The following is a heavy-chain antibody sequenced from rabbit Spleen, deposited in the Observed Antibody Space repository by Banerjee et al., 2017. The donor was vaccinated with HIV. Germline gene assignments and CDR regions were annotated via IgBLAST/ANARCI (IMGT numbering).Heavy chain of an antibody. D-gene: IGHD1-1*01. J-gene: IGHJ3*01. CDR3: ARDGGSVSL. CDR1: GVSFSSNHY. Sequence: QSLEESGGDLVKPGASLTLTCTASGVSFSSNHYMCWVRQAPGKGLEWIGLIEPIFGTTYYASWVNGRFTISSHNAQNTVFLQMTSLTAADTATYFCARDGGSVSLWGQGTLVTVS. CDR2: IEPIFGTT. V-gene: IGHV1S40*01.